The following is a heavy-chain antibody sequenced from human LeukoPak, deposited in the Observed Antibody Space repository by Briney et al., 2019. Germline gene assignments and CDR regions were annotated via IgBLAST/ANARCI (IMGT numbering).Heavy chain of an antibody. CDR2: INSDGSST. V-gene: IGHV3-74*01. D-gene: IGHD5-18*01. J-gene: IGHJ6*02. Sequence: QTGGSLRLSCAASGFTFSNYWMHWVRQAPGKGLVWVSRINSDGSSTRYADSVKGRFTISRDNAKNTLYLQMNSLRAEDTAVYYRARDLYSYGYADYGMDVWGQGTTVTVSS. CDR3: ARDLYSYGYADYGMDV. CDR1: GFTFSNYW.